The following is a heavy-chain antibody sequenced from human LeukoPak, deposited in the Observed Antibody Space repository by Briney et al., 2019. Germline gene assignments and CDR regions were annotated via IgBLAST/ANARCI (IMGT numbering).Heavy chain of an antibody. CDR3: ARRISTRRGETCSSTSCYFDY. CDR2: IYYSGST. V-gene: IGHV4-30-4*08. CDR1: GGSISSGDYY. D-gene: IGHD2-2*01. J-gene: IGHJ4*02. Sequence: PSETLSLTCTVSGGSISSGDYYWSWIRQPPGKGLEWIGCIYYSGSTYYNPSLKSRVTISVDTSKNQFSLRLSSVTAADTAVYYCARRISTRRGETCSSTSCYFDYWGQGTLVTVSS.